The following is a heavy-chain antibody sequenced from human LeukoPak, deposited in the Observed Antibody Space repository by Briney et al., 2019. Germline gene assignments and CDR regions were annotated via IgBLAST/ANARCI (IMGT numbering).Heavy chain of an antibody. CDR2: INHSGST. D-gene: IGHD1-1*01. CDR3: ARSGRDPPGPFDY. V-gene: IGHV4-34*01. Sequence: SETLSLTCAVYGGSFSGYYWSWIRQPPGKGLEWIGEINHSGSTNYNPSLKSRVTISVGTSKNQFSLKLSSVTAADTAVYYCARSGRDPPGPFDYWGQGTLVTVSS. CDR1: GGSFSGYY. J-gene: IGHJ4*02.